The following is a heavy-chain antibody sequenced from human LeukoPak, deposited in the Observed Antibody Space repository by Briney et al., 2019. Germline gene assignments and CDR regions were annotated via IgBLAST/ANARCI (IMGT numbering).Heavy chain of an antibody. V-gene: IGHV3-21*01. D-gene: IGHD2-15*01. CDR1: GFTFSSYS. CDR3: ARAEILGYCSGGSCYSEWFDP. Sequence: GGSLRLSCAASGFTFSSYSINWVRQAPGKGLEWVSSINSSSSYIYYADSVKGRFTISRDNAKNSLYLQMNSLRAEDTAVYYCARAEILGYCSGGSCYSEWFDPWGQGTLVTVSS. J-gene: IGHJ5*02. CDR2: INSSSSYI.